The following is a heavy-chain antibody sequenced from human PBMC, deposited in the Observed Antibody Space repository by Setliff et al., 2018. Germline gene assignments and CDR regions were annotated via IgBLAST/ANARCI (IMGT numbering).Heavy chain of an antibody. CDR1: GFTFRSYW. CDR3: ARVIGGYDSVDY. V-gene: IGHV3-7*01. CDR2: IKKDGSEK. J-gene: IGHJ4*02. Sequence: GGSLRLSCAASGFTFRSYWMSWVRQAPGKGLEWVANIKKDGSEKNLVESVRGRFTISRDNAKKSLYLQMNSLRAEDTAVYYCARVIGGYDSVDYWGQGTLVTVSS. D-gene: IGHD5-12*01.